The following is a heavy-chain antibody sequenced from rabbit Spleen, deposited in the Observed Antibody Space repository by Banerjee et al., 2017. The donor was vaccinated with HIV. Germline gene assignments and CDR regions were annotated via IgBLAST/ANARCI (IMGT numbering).Heavy chain of an antibody. CDR3: ARDLAGVIGWNFGW. CDR2: INTWSGRP. D-gene: IGHD4-1*01. Sequence: QSLEESGGDLVQPGGSLKLSCKASGFDFSSYGVSWVRQAPGKGLRWIACINTWSGRPVYASWAKGRFTMSKTSSTTVTLQMTSLTAADTATYFGARDLAGVIGWNFGWWGPGTLVTVS. CDR1: GFDFSSYG. V-gene: IGHV1S40*01. J-gene: IGHJ4*01.